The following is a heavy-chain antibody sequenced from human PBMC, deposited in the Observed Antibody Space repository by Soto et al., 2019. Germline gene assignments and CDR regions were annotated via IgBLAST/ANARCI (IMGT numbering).Heavy chain of an antibody. CDR1: GFTFSDYY. Sequence: GGSLRLSCAASGFTFSDYYMSWIRQAPGKGLEWVSYISSSGSTIYYADPVKGRFTISRDNAKNSLYLQMNSLRAEDTAVYYCARDFFSGITGTTGAFDYWGQGTLVTVSS. CDR3: ARDFFSGITGTTGAFDY. D-gene: IGHD1-7*01. J-gene: IGHJ4*02. V-gene: IGHV3-11*01. CDR2: ISSSGSTI.